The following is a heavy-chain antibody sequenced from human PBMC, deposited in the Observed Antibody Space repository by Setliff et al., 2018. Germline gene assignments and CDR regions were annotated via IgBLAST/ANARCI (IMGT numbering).Heavy chain of an antibody. J-gene: IGHJ4*02. Sequence: ASVKVSCKTSGYTFTNYGITWVRQAPGQGLEWMGWINNYSFKTNYPQKFLGRVTVTTDTSTGTAYMELGSLTSDDTAVYYCARTPNPYDSGAPFDNWGQGTLVTVSS. V-gene: IGHV1-18*01. CDR2: INNYSFKT. CDR3: ARTPNPYDSGAPFDN. D-gene: IGHD3-22*01. CDR1: GYTFTNYG.